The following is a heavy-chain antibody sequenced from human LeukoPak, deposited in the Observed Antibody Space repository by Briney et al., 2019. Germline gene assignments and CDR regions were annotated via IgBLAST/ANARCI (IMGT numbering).Heavy chain of an antibody. CDR1: GYIFTGYY. J-gene: IGHJ4*02. CDR3: ARGEGDSSSWPLNY. V-gene: IGHV1-2*02. Sequence: ASVKVSCKASGYIFTGYYMHWVRQAPGQGLEWMRWINPNSGGTKYAQQFQGRVTMTRDTSISTAYMELSRLTSDDTAVYYCARGEGDSSSWPLNYWGQGTLVPVSS. D-gene: IGHD6-13*01. CDR2: INPNSGGT.